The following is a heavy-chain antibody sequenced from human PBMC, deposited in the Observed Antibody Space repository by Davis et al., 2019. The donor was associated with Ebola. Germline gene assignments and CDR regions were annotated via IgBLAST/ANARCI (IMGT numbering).Heavy chain of an antibody. CDR1: GGFISSYY. V-gene: IGHV4-4*07. Sequence: PSETLSLTCTVSGGFISSYYWSWVRQPANKGLEWIGRVYSSGVVDYSPSLKSRVTLSVDMSKNQVSLNLTSVTAADTAVYYCASLGNDFFDLSRDYWGQGILVVVSS. CDR2: VYSSGVV. J-gene: IGHJ4*02. D-gene: IGHD3/OR15-3a*01. CDR3: ASLGNDFFDLSRDY.